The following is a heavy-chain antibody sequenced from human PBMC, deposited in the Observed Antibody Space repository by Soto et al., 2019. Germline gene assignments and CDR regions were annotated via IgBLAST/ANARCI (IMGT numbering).Heavy chain of an antibody. J-gene: IGHJ6*02. CDR3: ARETYDYGSASYYYPYYYYGMDV. D-gene: IGHD3-10*01. Sequence: QVQLQESGPGLVKPSQTLSLTCTVSGGSISSGGYYWSWIRQHPGKGLGWVGYIYYSGSTYYNPSLKRRVTISVDTSKNQFPLKLSSVTDADTAVYYCARETYDYGSASYYYPYYYYGMDVWGQGTTVTVSS. CDR2: IYYSGST. V-gene: IGHV4-31*03. CDR1: GGSISSGGYY.